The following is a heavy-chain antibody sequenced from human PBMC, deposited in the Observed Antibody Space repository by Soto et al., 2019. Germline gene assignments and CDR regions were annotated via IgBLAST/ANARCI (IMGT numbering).Heavy chain of an antibody. CDR2: IESDGSAT. Sequence: PGGSLRLSCAASGFIFSNYWMHWIRQAPGTGLVWVSRIESDGSATRYADSVKGRFTISRDNAKNTLYLQMDSLRAEDTAVYYCASDLQGSGSFAYYYGMDVWGQGTTVTVSS. J-gene: IGHJ6*02. CDR3: ASDLQGSGSFAYYYGMDV. CDR1: GFIFSNYW. D-gene: IGHD3-10*01. V-gene: IGHV3-74*01.